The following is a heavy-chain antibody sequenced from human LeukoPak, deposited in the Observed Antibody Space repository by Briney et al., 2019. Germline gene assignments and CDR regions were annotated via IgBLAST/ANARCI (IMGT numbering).Heavy chain of an antibody. D-gene: IGHD1-1*01. CDR3: ARAKTLEPRPSNAFDV. Sequence: ASVKVSCKVSGHSLSDLSIHWVRQAPGKGLEWMGWISAYNGNTDYAQKFQGRVTMTTDTSTSTAYMDLRSLRSDDTAVYYCARAKTLEPRPSNAFDVWGQGTMVTVSS. V-gene: IGHV1-18*01. J-gene: IGHJ3*01. CDR2: ISAYNGNT. CDR1: GHSLSDLS.